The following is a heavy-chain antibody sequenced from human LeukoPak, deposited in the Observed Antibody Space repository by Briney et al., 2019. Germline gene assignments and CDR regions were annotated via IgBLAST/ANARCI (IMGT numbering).Heavy chain of an antibody. CDR1: GGSFSGYY. D-gene: IGHD3-10*01. Sequence: SETLSLTCAVYGGSFSGYYWSWIRQPPGKGLEWIGEINHSGSTNYNLSLKSRVTISVDTSKNQFSLKLSSVTAADTAVYYCARFEGYYYGSGSYYWFDPWGQGTLVTVSS. CDR3: ARFEGYYYGSGSYYWFDP. CDR2: INHSGST. J-gene: IGHJ5*02. V-gene: IGHV4-34*01.